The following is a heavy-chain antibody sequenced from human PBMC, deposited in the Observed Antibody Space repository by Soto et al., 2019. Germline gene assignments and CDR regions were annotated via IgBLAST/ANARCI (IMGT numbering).Heavy chain of an antibody. D-gene: IGHD3-3*01. CDR3: VKDGTIFGENHNYYMDV. V-gene: IGHV3-9*01. Sequence: GGSLRLSCAASGFSFGDYGMHWVRQAPGKGLEWVSGISWNSGSIGYADSVKGRFTISRDNAKNSLYLQMNSLRGEDTALYYCVKDGTIFGENHNYYMDVWGKGTTVTVSS. CDR2: ISWNSGSI. CDR1: GFSFGDYG. J-gene: IGHJ6*03.